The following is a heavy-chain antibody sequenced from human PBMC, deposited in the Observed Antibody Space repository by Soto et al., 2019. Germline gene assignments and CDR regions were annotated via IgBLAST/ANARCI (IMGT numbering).Heavy chain of an antibody. D-gene: IGHD2-15*01. CDR3: AKDPFGGIFYYFDY. V-gene: IGHV3-9*01. CDR1: GFTFDDYV. J-gene: IGHJ4*02. CDR2: ISWNSGSI. Sequence: GGSLRLSCAASGFTFDDYVMHWARQPPGKGLEWVSGISWNSGSIGYADSVKGRFTISRDHAKNSLYLQMNSLRAEDTALYYCAKDPFGGIFYYFDYWGQGTLVTVSS.